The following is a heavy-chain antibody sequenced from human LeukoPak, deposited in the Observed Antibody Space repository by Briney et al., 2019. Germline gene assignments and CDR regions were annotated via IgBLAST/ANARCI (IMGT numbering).Heavy chain of an antibody. J-gene: IGHJ4*02. CDR1: GFTFSDYY. Sequence: GGSLRLSCEASGFTFSDYYMSWIRQVPGKGLEWLLYISPSGTAIYYADSVKGRLTISRDNSKNTLYLQMNSLRAEDTAVYYCAKDFNWGYCSGGSCPPLYYFDYWGQGTLVTVSS. V-gene: IGHV3-11*01. CDR2: ISPSGTAI. CDR3: AKDFNWGYCSGGSCPPLYYFDY. D-gene: IGHD2-15*01.